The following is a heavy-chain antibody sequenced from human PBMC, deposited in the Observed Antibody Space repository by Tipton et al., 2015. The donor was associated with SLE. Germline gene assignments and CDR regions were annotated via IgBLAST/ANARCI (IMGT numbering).Heavy chain of an antibody. J-gene: IGHJ3*02. CDR1: GFTFSDYY. Sequence: QVQLVQSGGGLVKPGGSLRLSCAASGFTFSDYYMSWIRQAPGKGLEWVSYISSSGGTIYYADSVKGRFTISRDNAKNSLYLRMNTLRAEDTAVYYCAGAGLAGTFDIWGQGTMVTVSS. V-gene: IGHV3-11*04. CDR2: ISSSGGTI. D-gene: IGHD1-14*01. CDR3: AGAGLAGTFDI.